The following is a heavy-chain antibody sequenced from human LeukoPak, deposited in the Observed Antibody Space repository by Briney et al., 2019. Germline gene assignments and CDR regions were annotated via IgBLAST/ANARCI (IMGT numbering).Heavy chain of an antibody. CDR2: IWYDGSNK. V-gene: IGHV3-33*01. CDR3: AVMGGEHLVLDY. D-gene: IGHD6-6*01. J-gene: IGHJ4*02. CDR1: GFTFSNYG. Sequence: GGSLRPSCEASGFTFSNYGMHWVRQAPGKGLEWVAVIWYDGSNKYYADSVKGRFTISRDNSKNTLYLQMNSLRAEDTAVYYCAVMGGEHLVLDYWGQGTLVTVSS.